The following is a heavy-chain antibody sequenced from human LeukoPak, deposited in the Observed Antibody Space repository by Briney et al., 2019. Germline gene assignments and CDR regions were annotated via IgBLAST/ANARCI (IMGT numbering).Heavy chain of an antibody. J-gene: IGHJ4*02. CDR1: GFTFSSYW. Sequence: GGSLRLSCAASGFTFSSYWMSWVRQAPGKGLEWVANIKQDGSEKYYVDSVKGRFTISRDNAKNSLYLQMNSLRAEDTAVYYCARADDGSYEYHFDYWGQGTLVTVSS. CDR2: IKQDGSEK. V-gene: IGHV3-7*01. CDR3: ARADDGSYEYHFDY. D-gene: IGHD1-26*01.